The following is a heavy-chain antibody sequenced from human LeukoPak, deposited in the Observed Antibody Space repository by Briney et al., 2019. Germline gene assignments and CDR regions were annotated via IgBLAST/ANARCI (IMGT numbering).Heavy chain of an antibody. V-gene: IGHV1-18*01. CDR1: GYTFTSYG. CDR2: ISAYNGNT. Sequence: EASVKVSCKASGYTFTSYGISWVRQAPGQGLEWMGWISAYNGNTNYAQKLQGRVTMTTDTSTSTAYMELRSLRSDDTAVYYCARVVVVAATSGSKGYYYYGMDVWGQGTTVTVSS. J-gene: IGHJ6*02. D-gene: IGHD2-15*01. CDR3: ARVVVVAATSGSKGYYYYGMDV.